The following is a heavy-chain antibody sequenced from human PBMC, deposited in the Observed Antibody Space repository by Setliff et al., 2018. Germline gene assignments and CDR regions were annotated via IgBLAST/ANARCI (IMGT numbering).Heavy chain of an antibody. J-gene: IGHJ5*02. CDR1: GYTFISYD. D-gene: IGHD5-18*01. Sequence: GASVKVSCKASGYTFISYDISWVRQAPGQGLEWMGWISIDDDKTKYAQKFQGRVTMTADTSTSTAYMELRSLRSDDTAVYFCARGSRPLWGAWGQGTLVTVSS. CDR3: ARGSRPLWGA. V-gene: IGHV1-18*01. CDR2: ISIDDDKT.